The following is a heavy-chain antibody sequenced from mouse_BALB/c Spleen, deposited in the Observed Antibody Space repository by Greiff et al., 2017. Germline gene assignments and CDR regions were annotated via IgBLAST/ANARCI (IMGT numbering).Heavy chain of an antibody. CDR3: AKLSTMITTYYAMDY. CDR1: GFSLTSYG. CDR2: IWGDGST. Sequence: QVHVKQSGPGLVAPSQSLSITCTVSGFSLTSYGVSWVRQPPGKGLEWLGVIWGDGSTNYHSALISRLSISKDNSKSQVFLKLNSLQTDDTATYYCAKLSTMITTYYAMDYWGQGTSVTVSS. V-gene: IGHV2-3*01. J-gene: IGHJ4*01. D-gene: IGHD2-4*01.